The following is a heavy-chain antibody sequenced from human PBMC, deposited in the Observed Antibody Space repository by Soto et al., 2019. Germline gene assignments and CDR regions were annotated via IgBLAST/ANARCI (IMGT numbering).Heavy chain of an antibody. CDR3: ASFYGSSWFSLAMDV. V-gene: IGHV4-30-4*01. D-gene: IGHD6-13*01. J-gene: IGHJ6*02. CDR2: IYYSGST. CDR1: GGSISSGDYY. Sequence: PSETLSPTCPVSGGSISSGDYYWSWIRQPPGKGLEWIGYIYYSGSTNYNPSLKSRVTISRDTSKNQFSLKLSSVTAADTAVYFCASFYGSSWFSLAMDVWGQGTTVTVSS.